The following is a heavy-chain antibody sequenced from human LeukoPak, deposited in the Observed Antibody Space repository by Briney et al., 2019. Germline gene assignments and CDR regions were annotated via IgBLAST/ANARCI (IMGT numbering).Heavy chain of an antibody. CDR3: ATPGYYDSSGRNFDY. CDR1: GYTFTGYY. J-gene: IGHJ4*02. D-gene: IGHD3-22*01. CDR2: FDPEDGET. Sequence: ASVKVSCKASGYTFTGYYMHWVRQAPGKGLEWMGGFDPEDGETIYPQKFQGRVTMTEDTTTDTAYMELSSLRSEDTAVYYCATPGYYDSSGRNFDYWGQGTLVTVSS. V-gene: IGHV1-24*01.